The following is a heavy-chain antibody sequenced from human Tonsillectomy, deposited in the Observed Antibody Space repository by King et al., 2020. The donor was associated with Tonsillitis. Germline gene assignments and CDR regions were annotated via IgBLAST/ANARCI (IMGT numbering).Heavy chain of an antibody. D-gene: IGHD5-18*01. CDR1: GYSISSGYY. Sequence: VQLQESGPGLVKPSETLSLTCAVSGYSISSGYYWGWIRQPPGKGLEWIGSIYHSGSTYYNPSLKSRVTISVDTSKNQFSLKLSSVTAADTAVYYCARIRGIQLWSPIDYWGQGTLVTVSS. CDR3: ARIRGIQLWSPIDY. J-gene: IGHJ4*02. V-gene: IGHV4-38-2*01. CDR2: IYHSGST.